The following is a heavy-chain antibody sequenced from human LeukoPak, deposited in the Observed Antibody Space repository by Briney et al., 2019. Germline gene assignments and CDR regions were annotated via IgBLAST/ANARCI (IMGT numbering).Heavy chain of an antibody. CDR3: AGRGGGIWQWLVSSDDNWFDP. CDR2: INHSGST. D-gene: IGHD6-19*01. V-gene: IGHV4-34*01. J-gene: IGHJ5*02. Sequence: SETLSLTCAVYGGSFSGYYWSWIRQPPGKGLEWIGEINHSGSTNYNPSLKSRVTISVDTSKNQFSLKLSSVTAADTAVYYCAGRGGGIWQWLVSSDDNWFDPWGQGTLVTVSS. CDR1: GGSFSGYY.